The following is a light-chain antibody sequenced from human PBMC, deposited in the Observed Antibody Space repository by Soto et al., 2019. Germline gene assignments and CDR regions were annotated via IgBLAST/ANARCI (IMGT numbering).Light chain of an antibody. CDR3: SSYSDSDTKV. CDR2: EVN. Sequence: QSALTQPASVSGRPGQSITIPCGGTRSDVGAYIYVSWYQQYPGKAPKLIIYEVNNRPSGVSGRFSGSKSDTTAYLTISGLQAEDEADYYCSSYSDSDTKVFGTGTKVTVL. CDR1: RSDVGAYIY. J-gene: IGLJ1*01. V-gene: IGLV2-14*03.